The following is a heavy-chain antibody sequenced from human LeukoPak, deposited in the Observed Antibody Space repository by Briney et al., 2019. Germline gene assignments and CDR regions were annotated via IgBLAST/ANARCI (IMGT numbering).Heavy chain of an antibody. D-gene: IGHD3-16*01. V-gene: IGHV1-8*01. J-gene: IGHJ4*02. CDR2: MNPNSGNT. Sequence: ASVKVSCKASGYTFTSYDINWVRQATGQGLEWMGWMNPNSGNTDYAQKFQGRVTMTRNTSISTAYMELSSLRSEDTAVYYCARGFRSATRGGYWGQGTLVNVSS. CDR3: ARGFRSATRGGY. CDR1: GYTFTSYD.